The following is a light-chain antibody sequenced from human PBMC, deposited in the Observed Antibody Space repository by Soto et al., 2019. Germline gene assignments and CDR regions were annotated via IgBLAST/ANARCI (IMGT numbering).Light chain of an antibody. CDR3: SSLRSGSTRV. Sequence: QSVLTQPASVSGSPGQSIAISCTGTSSDVGGYDYVSWYQQHPDKAPKLIVYEVTHRPSGVSSRFSGSKSGNTASLTISGLQAEDEADYYCSSLRSGSTRVFGTGTKHTVL. CDR2: EVT. CDR1: SSDVGGYDY. J-gene: IGLJ1*01. V-gene: IGLV2-14*01.